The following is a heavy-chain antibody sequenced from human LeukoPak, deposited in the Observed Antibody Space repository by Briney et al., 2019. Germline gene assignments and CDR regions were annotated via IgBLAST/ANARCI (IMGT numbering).Heavy chain of an antibody. CDR2: ISGHGGNI. J-gene: IGHJ6*02. Sequence: GGSLRLSCAASGFTFSSYAMNWVRQAPGKGLEWVSTISGHGGNIYYAASVKGRFTISRDNSKNTLYLQMNALRAEDTALYYCAKAPGDIVDYDFYGMDVWGQGTTVTVSS. D-gene: IGHD3-22*01. CDR3: AKAPGDIVDYDFYGMDV. CDR1: GFTFSSYA. V-gene: IGHV3-23*01.